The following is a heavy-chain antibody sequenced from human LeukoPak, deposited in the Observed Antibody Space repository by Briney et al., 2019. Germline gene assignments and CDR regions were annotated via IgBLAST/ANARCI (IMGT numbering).Heavy chain of an antibody. CDR2: ISRSGSTK. CDR1: GFTFSDYN. CDR3: ARVLRYCSGGNCYSGGLGYMDV. V-gene: IGHV3-11*01. Sequence: GGSLRLSCAASGFTFSDYNMRWIRQAPGKGLEGVSSISRSGSTKYYADSVKGRFTISRDNAKNSLFLQMNSLRAGDTAVYYCARVLRYCSGGNCYSGGLGYMDVWGKGTTVTISS. D-gene: IGHD2-15*01. J-gene: IGHJ6*03.